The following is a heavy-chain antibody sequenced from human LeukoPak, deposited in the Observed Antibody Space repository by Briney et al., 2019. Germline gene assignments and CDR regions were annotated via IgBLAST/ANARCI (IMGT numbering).Heavy chain of an antibody. D-gene: IGHD1-26*01. V-gene: IGHV3-23*01. CDR1: GFTFSSYA. CDR3: AKHSGSYFYSPFDY. CDR2: ISGSGGST. Sequence: PGGSLRLSCAASGFTFSSYAMSWVRQAPGKGLKGFSAISGSGGSTSYADSVKGRFTISRDNSKNTLYLQMNSLRAEDTAVYYCAKHSGSYFYSPFDYWGQGTLVTVSS. J-gene: IGHJ4*02.